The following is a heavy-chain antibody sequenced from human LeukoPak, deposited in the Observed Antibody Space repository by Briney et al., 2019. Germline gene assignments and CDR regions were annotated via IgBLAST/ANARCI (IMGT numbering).Heavy chain of an antibody. Sequence: SETLSVTCAVSGGSISSGGYSWSWIRQPPGEGLEWIGYIYRSGSTYYNPSLKSRVTISVDRSKNQFSLKLSSVTAADTAVYYCARGYYYDSSGSVFDYWGQGTLVTVSS. V-gene: IGHV4-30-2*01. CDR1: GGSISSGGYS. CDR3: ARGYYYDSSGSVFDY. CDR2: IYRSGST. J-gene: IGHJ4*02. D-gene: IGHD3-22*01.